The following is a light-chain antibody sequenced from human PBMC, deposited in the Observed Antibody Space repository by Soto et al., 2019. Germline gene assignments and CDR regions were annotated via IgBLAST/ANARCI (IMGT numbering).Light chain of an antibody. V-gene: IGLV1-40*01. J-gene: IGLJ3*02. Sequence: QSVLTQPPSVSGAPGQRVTISCTGSSYNIGAGYDVHWYQQLPGTAPKLLIYGDINRPSGVPDRFSGSKSGSSASLAITGLQAEDEADYYCQSYDSSLSGYVFGGGTKLTVL. CDR2: GDI. CDR3: QSYDSSLSGYV. CDR1: SYNIGAGYD.